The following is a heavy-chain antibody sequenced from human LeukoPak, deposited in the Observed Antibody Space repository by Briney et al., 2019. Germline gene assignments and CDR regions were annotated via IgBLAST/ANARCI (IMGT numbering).Heavy chain of an antibody. V-gene: IGHV1-46*01. Sequence: ASVKVSCKSSGYAFTTYYMHWVRQAPGQGLEWMGIINPSGGSPTYAQKFQGRVTMTRDTSTNTIYMELSSLRSEDTAVYYCAREGVVKGTDVWGQGTTVTVSS. J-gene: IGHJ6*02. CDR3: AREGVVKGTDV. CDR1: GYAFTTYY. CDR2: INPSGGSP.